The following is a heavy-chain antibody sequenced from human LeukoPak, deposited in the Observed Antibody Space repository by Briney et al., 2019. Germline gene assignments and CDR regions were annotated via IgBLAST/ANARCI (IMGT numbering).Heavy chain of an antibody. CDR2: INHSGST. CDR3: ARHPVLRYFDWLLPDWYFDL. D-gene: IGHD3-9*01. V-gene: IGHV4-34*01. CDR1: GGSFSGYY. J-gene: IGHJ2*01. Sequence: SETLSLTCAVYGGSFSGYYWSWIRQPPGKGLEWIGEINHSGSTNYNPSLKSRVTISVDTSKNQFSLKLSSVTAADTAVYYCARHPVLRYFDWLLPDWYFDLWGRGTLVTVSS.